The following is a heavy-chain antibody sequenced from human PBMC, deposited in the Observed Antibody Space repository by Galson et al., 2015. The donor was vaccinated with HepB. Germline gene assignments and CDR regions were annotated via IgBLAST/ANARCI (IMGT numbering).Heavy chain of an antibody. CDR2: ISYDGSNK. Sequence: SLRLSCAASGFTFSSYGMHWVRQAPGKGLEWVAVISYDGSNKYYADSVKGRFTISRDNSKNTLYLQMNSLRAEDTAVYYCARSRSSLRFDYWGQGTLVSVSS. V-gene: IGHV3-30*03. J-gene: IGHJ4*02. CDR3: ARSRSSLRFDY. D-gene: IGHD6-13*01. CDR1: GFTFSSYG.